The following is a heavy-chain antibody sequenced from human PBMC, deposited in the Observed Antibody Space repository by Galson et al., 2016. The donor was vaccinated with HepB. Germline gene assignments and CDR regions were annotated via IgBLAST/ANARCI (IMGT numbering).Heavy chain of an antibody. CDR2: IYYTGST. J-gene: IGHJ6*02. D-gene: IGHD6-13*01. Sequence: SETLSLTCTVSGGSISSSDYHWGWIRQPPGKGLEWIGNIYYTGSTYYNPSLESRLSMSVDTSKNQFALTLTSVTAADTAVYYCARAAGHEYYFYGMEVWGQGTLVTVSS. CDR1: GGSISSSDYH. CDR3: ARAAGHEYYFYGMEV. V-gene: IGHV4-39*01.